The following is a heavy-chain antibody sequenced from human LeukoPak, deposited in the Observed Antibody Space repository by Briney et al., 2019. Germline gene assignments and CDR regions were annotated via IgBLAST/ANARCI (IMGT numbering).Heavy chain of an antibody. D-gene: IGHD6-19*01. CDR3: ARGKRSSEVDV. Sequence: ASVKLSCKPSGGTLSSYTISWVRQAPGQGLGWMGRIIPILGIANYAQKFQGRVTINADKSTSTAYMELSSLRSEDTAVYYCARGKRSSEVDVWGQGTTVTVSS. J-gene: IGHJ6*02. CDR2: IIPILGIA. CDR1: GGTLSSYT. V-gene: IGHV1-69*02.